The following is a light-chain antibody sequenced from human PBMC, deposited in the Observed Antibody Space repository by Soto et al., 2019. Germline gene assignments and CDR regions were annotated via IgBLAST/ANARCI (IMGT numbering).Light chain of an antibody. Sequence: QSVLTQPASVSGSPGQSITISCTGTSSDVGGYNYVSWYQHHPGKAPKLMIYDVTDRPSGISFPCSGSKSGNTASLTISGLQAEDEADYYCSSYTSSNTVLFGAGPTLTVL. CDR1: SSDVGGYNY. CDR2: DVT. J-gene: IGLJ2*01. CDR3: SSYTSSNTVL. V-gene: IGLV2-14*03.